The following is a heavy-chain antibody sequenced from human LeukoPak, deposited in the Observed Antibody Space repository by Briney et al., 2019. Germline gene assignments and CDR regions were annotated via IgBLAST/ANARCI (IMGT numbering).Heavy chain of an antibody. CDR2: ISGSGGST. J-gene: IGHJ4*02. CDR3: AKDPWSSSWYNDY. CDR1: GFTFSSYA. Sequence: GGSLRLSCAASGFTFSSYAMSWVRQAPGKGLEWVSAISGSGGSTYYADSVKGRFTISRDNSNNTLYLQMNSLRAEDTVVYYCAKDPWSSSWYNDYWGQGTLVTVSS. V-gene: IGHV3-23*01. D-gene: IGHD6-13*01.